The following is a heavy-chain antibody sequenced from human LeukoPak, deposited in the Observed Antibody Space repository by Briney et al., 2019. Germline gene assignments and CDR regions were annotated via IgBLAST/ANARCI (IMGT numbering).Heavy chain of an antibody. CDR1: GFTLSSYA. V-gene: IGHV3-23*01. J-gene: IGHJ3*02. D-gene: IGHD3-10*01. CDR2: ISGSGDTT. CDR3: AKDLLWFGELLGAFDI. Sequence: PGGSLRLSCAGSGFTLSSYAMSWVRQAPGKGLEWVSAISGSGDTTYYADSVKGRFTISRDSSRNTLYLHMNSLRAEDTAVYYCAKDLLWFGELLGAFDIWGQGTMVTVSS.